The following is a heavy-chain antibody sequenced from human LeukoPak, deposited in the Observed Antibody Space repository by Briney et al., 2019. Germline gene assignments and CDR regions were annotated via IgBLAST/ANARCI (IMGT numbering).Heavy chain of an antibody. CDR1: GYSFSGYF. J-gene: IGHJ4*02. Sequence: ASVKVSCKASGYSFSGYFMYWVRQAPGQGLEWLGRINPNSGGTNFAQKFQGRVTLTRDTSISTAYMELSRQTSDDTAVYYCATDGGNHNFNYWGQGTLVTVSS. V-gene: IGHV1-2*06. D-gene: IGHD1-14*01. CDR3: ATDGGNHNFNY. CDR2: INPNSGGT.